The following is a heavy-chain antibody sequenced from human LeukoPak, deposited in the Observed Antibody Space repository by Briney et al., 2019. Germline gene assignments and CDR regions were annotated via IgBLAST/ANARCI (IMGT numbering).Heavy chain of an antibody. D-gene: IGHD2-8*01. V-gene: IGHV4-34*01. Sequence: SETLSLTCAVYGGSFSGYYWSWIRQPPGKGLEWIGEINHSGSTNYNPSLKSRVTISVDTSKNQFSLKLSSVTAADTAVYFCARYYCPNGVCSGFDHWGQGTLVTVSS. CDR1: GGSFSGYY. J-gene: IGHJ4*02. CDR2: INHSGST. CDR3: ARYYCPNGVCSGFDH.